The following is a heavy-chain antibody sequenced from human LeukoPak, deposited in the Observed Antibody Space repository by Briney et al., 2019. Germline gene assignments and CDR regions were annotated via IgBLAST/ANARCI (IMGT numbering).Heavy chain of an antibody. CDR3: ARGRNHIDWFDP. J-gene: IGHJ5*02. CDR2: INHSGST. V-gene: IGHV4-34*01. D-gene: IGHD2/OR15-2a*01. CDR1: GGSFSGYY. Sequence: NPSETLSLTCAVYGGSFSGYYWSWIRQPPGKGLEWIGEINHSGSTNYNPSLKSRVTISLDTSKNQFSLKLTSVTAADTAVYYCARGRNHIDWFDPWGQGTLVTVSS.